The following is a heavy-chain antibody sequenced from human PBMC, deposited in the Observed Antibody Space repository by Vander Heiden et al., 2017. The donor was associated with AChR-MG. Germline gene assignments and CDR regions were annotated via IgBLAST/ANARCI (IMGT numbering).Heavy chain of an antibody. CDR1: GGSFSGYY. CDR3: ARGRGSSTSSR. V-gene: IGHV4-34*01. Sequence: QVQLQQWGAGLLTPSETLSLTCAVYGGSFSGYYWSWIRQPPGKGLEWIGEINHSGSTNYNPSLKSRVTISVDTSKNQFSLKLSSVTAADTAVYYCARGRGSSTSSRWGQGTLVTVSS. D-gene: IGHD2-2*01. CDR2: INHSGST. J-gene: IGHJ4*02.